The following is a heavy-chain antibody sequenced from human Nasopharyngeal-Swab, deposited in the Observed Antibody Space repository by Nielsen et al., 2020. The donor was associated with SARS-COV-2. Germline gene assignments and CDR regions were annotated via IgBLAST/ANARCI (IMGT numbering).Heavy chain of an antibody. Sequence: SVKVSCRASGGTFSSYAISWVRQAPGQGLEWMGGIIPIFGTANYAQKFQGRVTITADESTSTAYMELSSLRSEDTAVYYCARPYYYDSSGYLGAFDIWGQGTMVTVSS. V-gene: IGHV1-69*13. D-gene: IGHD3-22*01. CDR3: ARPYYYDSSGYLGAFDI. J-gene: IGHJ3*02. CDR1: GGTFSSYA. CDR2: IIPIFGTA.